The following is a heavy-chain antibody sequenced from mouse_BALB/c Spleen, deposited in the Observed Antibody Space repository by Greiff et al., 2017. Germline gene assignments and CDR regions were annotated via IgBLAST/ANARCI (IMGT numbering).Heavy chain of an antibody. CDR3: ARDHYYDPVAWFAY. Sequence: EVKLMESGGGLVKPGGSLKLSCAASGFTFSDYYMYWVRQTPEKRLEWVATISDGGSYTYYPDSVKGRFTISRDNAKNNLYLQMSSLKSEDTAMYYCARDHYYDPVAWFAYWGQGTLVTVSA. CDR1: GFTFSDYY. D-gene: IGHD2-4*01. CDR2: ISDGGSYT. V-gene: IGHV5-4*02. J-gene: IGHJ3*01.